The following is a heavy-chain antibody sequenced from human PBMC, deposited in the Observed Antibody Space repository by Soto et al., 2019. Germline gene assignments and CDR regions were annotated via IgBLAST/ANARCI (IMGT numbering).Heavy chain of an antibody. CDR3: ARRYGCGFDI. V-gene: IGHV4-59*08. J-gene: IGHJ3*02. D-gene: IGHD3-16*01. Sequence: QVQLQESGPGLVKPSETLSLTCTVSGGSISSYYWNWIRPPPGKGLEWIGYIYYSGSSNYNPSPKSRVTIQKDTSKNQFSLKLSSATAADTAVYYCARRYGCGFDIWGQGTMVTVSS. CDR1: GGSISSYY. CDR2: IYYSGSS.